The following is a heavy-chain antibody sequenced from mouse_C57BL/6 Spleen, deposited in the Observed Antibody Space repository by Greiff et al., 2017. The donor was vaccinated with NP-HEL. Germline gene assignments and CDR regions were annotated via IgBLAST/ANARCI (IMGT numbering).Heavy chain of an antibody. V-gene: IGHV1-82*01. CDR2: IYPGDGDT. J-gene: IGHJ4*01. CDR1: GYAFSSSW. Sequence: VQLQESGPELVKPGASVKISCKASGYAFSSSWMNWVKQRPGKGLEWIGRIYPGDGDTNYNGKFKGKATLTADKSSSTAYMQLSSLTSEDSAVYFCARWGWTRDAMDYWGQGTSVTVSS. CDR3: ARWGWTRDAMDY. D-gene: IGHD2-3*01.